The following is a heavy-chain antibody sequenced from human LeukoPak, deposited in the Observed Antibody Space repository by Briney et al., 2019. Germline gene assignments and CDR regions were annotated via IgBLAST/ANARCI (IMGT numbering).Heavy chain of an antibody. J-gene: IGHJ4*02. CDR2: IYYSGST. CDR1: GASISSYY. Sequence: SETLSLTCTVSGASISSYYWSWIRQPPGKGLEWVGYIYYSGSTNYNPSLKSRVTISVDTSKKQFSLKLSSVTAADTAVYYGARSIGEYSSSGYQGFDYWGQGTLVTVSS. CDR3: ARSIGEYSSSGYQGFDY. D-gene: IGHD6-13*01. V-gene: IGHV4-59*01.